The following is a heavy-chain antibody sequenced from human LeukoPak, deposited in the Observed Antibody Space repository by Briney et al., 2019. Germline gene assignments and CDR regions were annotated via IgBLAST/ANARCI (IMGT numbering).Heavy chain of an antibody. Sequence: SETLSLTCAVSGGSISSQNWWSWVRQPSGKGLEWIGEIFHSGSTHYNPSLKSRVTISVDKSKNQFSLNLSSVTAADTAVYYCAKGDIPNRFDPWGQGTLVTVSS. D-gene: IGHD2-2*02. CDR2: IFHSGST. CDR1: GGSISSQNW. J-gene: IGHJ5*02. CDR3: AKGDIPNRFDP. V-gene: IGHV4-4*02.